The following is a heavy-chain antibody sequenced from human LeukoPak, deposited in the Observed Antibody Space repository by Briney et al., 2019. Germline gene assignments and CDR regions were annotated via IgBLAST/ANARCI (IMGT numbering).Heavy chain of an antibody. CDR1: GYSFTSYW. J-gene: IGHJ5*02. CDR3: ARGRYYYDSSGYSNWFDP. CDR2: IYPGDSDT. V-gene: IGHV5-51*01. D-gene: IGHD3-22*01. Sequence: GESLKISCKGSGYSFTSYWIGWVRQMPGKGLEWMGIIYPGDSDTRYSPSFQGQVTISADKSISTAYLQWSSLKASDTAMYYCARGRYYYDSSGYSNWFDPWGQGTLVTVSS.